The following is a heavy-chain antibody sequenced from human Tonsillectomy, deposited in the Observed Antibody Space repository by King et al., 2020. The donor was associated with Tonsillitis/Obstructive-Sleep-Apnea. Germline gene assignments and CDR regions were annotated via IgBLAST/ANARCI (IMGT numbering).Heavy chain of an antibody. V-gene: IGHV3-15*07. D-gene: IGHD6-19*01. CDR2: IKSKADGGTT. CDR3: TTPASGWSGDC. J-gene: IGHJ4*02. CDR1: GFIFINAW. Sequence: VQLVESGGGLEKPGGSLRLSCAASGFIFINAWMNWVRQAPGKGLEWVGHIKSKADGGTTEYAAPVKGRFIISRDDSKNMLYLQMNSLKTEDTAVYYCTTPASGWSGDCWGQGTLVTVSS.